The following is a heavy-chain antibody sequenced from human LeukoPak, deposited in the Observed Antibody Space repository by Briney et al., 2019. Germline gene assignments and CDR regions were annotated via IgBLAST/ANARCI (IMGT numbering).Heavy chain of an antibody. CDR1: GITFSNNA. CDR3: ARRGGSNGWGSFDY. D-gene: IGHD6-19*01. CDR2: VSAIGYRK. Sequence: GGSLRHSCAASGITFSNNAMNWVRKAPGKGLEWVSSVSAIGYRKFYADSVKGRFAISGENSKNTLYLQMISLRGEDTAIYYDARRGGSNGWGSFDYWGQGILVTVSS. V-gene: IGHV3-23*01. J-gene: IGHJ4*02.